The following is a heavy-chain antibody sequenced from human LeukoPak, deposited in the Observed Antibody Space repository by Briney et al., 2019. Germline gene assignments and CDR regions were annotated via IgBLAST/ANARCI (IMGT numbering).Heavy chain of an antibody. Sequence: SETLSLTCTVSGYSISSGYWGWVRQPPGKGLEWIGSIHHPGSTYYNPSLKSRVTISIDTSKNQFSLKLSYVTAADTAVYYCARDSRYCSGASCYSWGQGTLVSVS. CDR1: GYSISSGY. V-gene: IGHV4-38-2*02. CDR2: IHHPGST. CDR3: ARDSRYCSGASCYS. J-gene: IGHJ4*02. D-gene: IGHD2-2*01.